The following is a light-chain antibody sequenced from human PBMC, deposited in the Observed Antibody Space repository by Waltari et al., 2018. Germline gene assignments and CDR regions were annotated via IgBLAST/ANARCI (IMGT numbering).Light chain of an antibody. J-gene: IGKJ2*01. CDR1: QSVSSN. CDR3: QQYNNWFGT. V-gene: IGKV3-15*01. CDR2: GAS. Sequence: EIVMTQSPATLSVSPGERATLSCRASQSVSSNLAWYQQKPGQAPRLLIYGASPRATGIPARFSGSGSGTEFTLTISSLQSEDFAVYYCQQYNNWFGTFGQGTKLEIK.